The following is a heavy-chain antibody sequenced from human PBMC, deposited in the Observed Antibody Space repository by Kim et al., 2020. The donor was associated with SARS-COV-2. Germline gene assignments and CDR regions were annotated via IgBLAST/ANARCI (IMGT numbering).Heavy chain of an antibody. CDR2: ISSDSSYL. CDR3: AKTLPYYDYCGHYGQYF. D-gene: IGHD3-22*01. CDR1: GFTFSTYN. Sequence: GGSLRLSCAASGFTFSTYNMNWVRQAPGKGLEWVSFISSDSSYLYSADSVRGRITISRDNDKNLLFLQKNSLRADDTAVYSSAKTLPYYDYCGHYGQYF. V-gene: IGHV3-21*01. J-gene: IGHJ1*01.